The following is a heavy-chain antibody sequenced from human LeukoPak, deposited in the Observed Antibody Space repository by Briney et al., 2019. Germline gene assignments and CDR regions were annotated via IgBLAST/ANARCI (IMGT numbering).Heavy chain of an antibody. CDR2: IYTSGST. CDR3: ARGSQYSSSFMIDP. D-gene: IGHD6-13*01. Sequence: KPSQTLSLTCTVSGGSISSGSYYWSWIRQPPGKGLEWIGRIYTSGSTTYNPPLKSRVTISVDTSKNQFSLRLSSVTAADTAVYYCARGSQYSSSFMIDPWGQGTLVTVSS. J-gene: IGHJ5*02. CDR1: GGSISSGSYY. V-gene: IGHV4-61*02.